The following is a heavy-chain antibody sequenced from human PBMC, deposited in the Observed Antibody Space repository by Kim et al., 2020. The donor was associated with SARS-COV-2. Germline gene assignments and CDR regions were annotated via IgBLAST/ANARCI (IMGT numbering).Heavy chain of an antibody. Sequence: LSLTCAASGFTVSSNYMSWVRQAPGKGLEWVSVIYSGGSTYYADSVKGRFTISRDNSKNTLYLQMNSLRAEDTAVYYCARGEYSSSSGAYYFDYWGQ. CDR1: GFTVSSNY. CDR3: ARGEYSSSSGAYYFDY. J-gene: IGHJ4*02. D-gene: IGHD6-6*01. CDR2: IYSGGST. V-gene: IGHV3-53*01.